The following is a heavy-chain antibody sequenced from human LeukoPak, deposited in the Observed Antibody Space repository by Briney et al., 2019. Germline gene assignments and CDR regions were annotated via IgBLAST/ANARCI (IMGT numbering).Heavy chain of an antibody. V-gene: IGHV4-39*07. CDR1: GGSISSSSYY. CDR3: ARWGTGGYCSGGSCDYPMSFWFDP. D-gene: IGHD2-15*01. CDR2: IYYSGST. J-gene: IGHJ5*02. Sequence: KPSETLSLTCTVSGGSISSSSYYWGWIRQPPGKGLEWIGSIYYSGSTYYNPSLKSRVTISVDTSKNQFSLKLSSVTAADTAVYYCARWGTGGYCSGGSCDYPMSFWFDPWGQGTLVTVSS.